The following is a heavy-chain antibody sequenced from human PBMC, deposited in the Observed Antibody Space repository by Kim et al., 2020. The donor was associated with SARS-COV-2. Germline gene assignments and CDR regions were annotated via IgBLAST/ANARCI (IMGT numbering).Heavy chain of an antibody. D-gene: IGHD4-4*01. CDR1: GFTFSSYA. J-gene: IGHJ6*03. Sequence: GGSLRLSCAASGFTFSSYAMSWVRQAPGKGLEWVSAISGSGGSTYYADSVKGRFTISRDNSKNTLYLQMNSLRAEDTAVYYCAKDQHSNPTYYYYYYMDVWGKGTTVTVSS. CDR3: AKDQHSNPTYYYYYYMDV. V-gene: IGHV3-23*01. CDR2: ISGSGGST.